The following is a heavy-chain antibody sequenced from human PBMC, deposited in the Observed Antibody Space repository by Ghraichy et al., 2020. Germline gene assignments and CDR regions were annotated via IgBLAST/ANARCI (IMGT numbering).Heavy chain of an antibody. CDR1: GSSISSYS. D-gene: IGHD5-18*01. CDR2: ITRSSNLL. Sequence: GGSLRLSCTAPGSSISSYSMNWVRPTPGRGLEWVSFITRSSNLLYYADAVKGRFTISRDNAKNSVSLKMNSLSADDTGLDYCVREIGANSYGQGFDSWGQGTRVIVSS. CDR3: VREIGANSYGQGFDS. J-gene: IGHJ4*02. V-gene: IGHV3-48*04.